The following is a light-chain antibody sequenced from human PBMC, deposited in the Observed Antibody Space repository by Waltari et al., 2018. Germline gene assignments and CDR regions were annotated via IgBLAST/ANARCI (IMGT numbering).Light chain of an antibody. V-gene: IGLV2-23*01. J-gene: IGLJ1*01. CDR2: QDN. CDR3: CAYAGSYTYV. Sequence: QSALTQPASVSGSPGQSITISCSGTKRDIGTYDLVSWYQHHPGKAPKVFIYQDNKRPSGVSNRFSGSKSGNTASLTVSGLQAEDEADYYCCAYAGSYTYVFGGGTKVTV. CDR1: KRDIGTYDL.